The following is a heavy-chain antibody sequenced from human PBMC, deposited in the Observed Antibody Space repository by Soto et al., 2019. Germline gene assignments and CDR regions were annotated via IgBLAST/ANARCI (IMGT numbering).Heavy chain of an antibody. CDR2: VYYRGRS. CDR1: GGSVTNSSYY. V-gene: IGHV4-39*07. J-gene: IGHJ6*02. Sequence: SETLSLTCTVSGGSVTNSSYYWGWIRQSPGKGLEWIGSVYYRGRSYSKSSVKSRVTISVDTSKNQFSLKLNSVTAADTAVYFCARVPSPFDFYYAMDVWGQGTTVTVSS. CDR3: ARVPSPFDFYYAMDV. D-gene: IGHD3-16*01.